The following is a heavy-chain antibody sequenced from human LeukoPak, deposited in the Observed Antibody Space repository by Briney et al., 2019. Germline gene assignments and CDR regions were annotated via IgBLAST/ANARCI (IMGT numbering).Heavy chain of an antibody. CDR3: AKAIAAPVWYFDL. D-gene: IGHD6-13*01. CDR2: ISYDGSNK. J-gene: IGHJ2*01. Sequence: PGGSLRLSCAASGFTFSSFGMNWVRQAPGKGLEWVAVISYDGSNKYYADSVKGRFTISRDNSKNTLYLQMNTLRAEDTAVYYCAKAIAAPVWYFDLWGRGTLVTVSS. V-gene: IGHV3-30*18. CDR1: GFTFSSFG.